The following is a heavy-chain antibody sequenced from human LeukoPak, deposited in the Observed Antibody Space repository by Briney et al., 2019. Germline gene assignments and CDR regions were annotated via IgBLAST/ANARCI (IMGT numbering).Heavy chain of an antibody. CDR1: GDSVSSNSAA. CDR3: ARGGIYYDSGGYYNKEPFDY. J-gene: IGHJ4*02. V-gene: IGHV6-1*01. D-gene: IGHD3-22*01. Sequence: SQTLSLTCALSGDSVSSNSAAWNWIRQSPSRGLEWLGRTYYRSKWYNDYAVSVKSRITINPDTSKNPFSLQLNSVTPEDTAVYYCARGGIYYDSGGYYNKEPFDYWGQGTLVTVSS. CDR2: TYYRSKWYN.